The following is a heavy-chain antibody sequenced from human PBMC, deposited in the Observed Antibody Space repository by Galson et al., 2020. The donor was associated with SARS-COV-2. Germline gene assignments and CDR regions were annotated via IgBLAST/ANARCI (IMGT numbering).Heavy chain of an antibody. D-gene: IGHD1-26*01. J-gene: IGHJ4*02. Sequence: SETLSLTCAVYGGSFSGYYWSWIRQPPGKGLEWIGEINHSGSTNYNPSLKSRVTISVDTSKNQFSLNVSSVTAADTAVYYCVYSGSNYPDYWGQGTLVTVSS. CDR1: GGSFSGYY. V-gene: IGHV4-34*01. CDR3: VYSGSNYPDY. CDR2: INHSGST.